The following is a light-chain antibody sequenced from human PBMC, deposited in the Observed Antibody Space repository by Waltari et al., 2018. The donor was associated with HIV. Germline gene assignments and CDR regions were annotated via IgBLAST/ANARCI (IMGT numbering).Light chain of an antibody. CDR2: DVF. J-gene: IGLJ2*01. V-gene: IGLV2-14*03. Sequence: QSALTQPASVSGSPGQSITISCTGTSSDIGAYEYVSWYRQHPDKAPQLLIYDVFYRPSGVSHRFSGSKSGNTASLTISGLQAEDEAVYSGSSYTTTNTIIVGGGTKLTVL. CDR3: SSYTTTNTII. CDR1: SSDIGAYEY.